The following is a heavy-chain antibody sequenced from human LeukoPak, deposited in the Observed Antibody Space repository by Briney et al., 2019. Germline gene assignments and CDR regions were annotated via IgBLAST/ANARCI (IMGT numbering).Heavy chain of an antibody. V-gene: IGHV4-34*01. CDR2: INNSGST. Sequence: PSETLSLTCAVYGGSFSGYYWGWIRQPPGKGLEWIGEINNSGSTNYNPSLKSRVTISVDTSKNQFSLKLSSVTAADTAVYYCARAGRWSYFDYWGQGTLVTVSS. CDR1: GGSFSGYY. D-gene: IGHD2-15*01. CDR3: ARAGRWSYFDY. J-gene: IGHJ4*02.